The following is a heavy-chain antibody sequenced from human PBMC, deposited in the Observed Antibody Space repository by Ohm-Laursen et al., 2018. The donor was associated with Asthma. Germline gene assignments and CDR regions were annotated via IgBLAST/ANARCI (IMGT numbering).Heavy chain of an antibody. CDR1: GYTFSRYS. V-gene: IGHV3-21*01. J-gene: IGHJ1*01. CDR3: ARIGPEWELPGREYSLHH. Sequence: SLRLSCAAFGYTFSRYSIHWVRQVPGKGLEWVASISTASTFIYYADSVRGRFTTPRDNAKNSVYLQMNSLRADDTALYYCARIGPEWELPGREYSLHHWGQGTQVTVSS. D-gene: IGHD1-26*01. CDR2: ISTASTFI.